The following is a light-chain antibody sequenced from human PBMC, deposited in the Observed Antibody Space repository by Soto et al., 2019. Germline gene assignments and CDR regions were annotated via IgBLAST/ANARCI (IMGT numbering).Light chain of an antibody. Sequence: DIQMTQSPSTLSASVGDRVTITCRASQSISSWLAWYQQKPGKAPKLLIYKASSLESGVPSRLSGSGSGTEFTLTISSLQPDDFATYYCQQYNSYWTFRQGTKV. J-gene: IGKJ1*01. CDR3: QQYNSYWT. CDR1: QSISSW. V-gene: IGKV1-5*03. CDR2: KAS.